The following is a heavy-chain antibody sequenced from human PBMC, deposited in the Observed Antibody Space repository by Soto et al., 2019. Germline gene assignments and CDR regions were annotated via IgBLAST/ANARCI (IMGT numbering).Heavy chain of an antibody. CDR2: FDPEDGET. D-gene: IGHD4-17*01. CDR3: ATDYGDYGGADY. V-gene: IGHV1-24*01. CDR1: GYTLTELS. J-gene: IGHJ4*02. Sequence: GASVKVSCKVSGYTLTELSMHWVRQAPGKGLEWMGGFDPEDGETIYAQKFQGRVTMTEDTSTDTAYMEPSSLRSEDTSVYYCATDYGDYGGADYWGQGTLVTLS.